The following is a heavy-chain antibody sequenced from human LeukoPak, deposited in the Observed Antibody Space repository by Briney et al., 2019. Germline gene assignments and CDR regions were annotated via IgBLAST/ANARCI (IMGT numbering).Heavy chain of an antibody. CDR3: ARVHCDSTRCNGVDC. CDR1: GFTFSNYE. J-gene: IGHJ4*02. D-gene: IGHD2/OR15-2a*01. V-gene: IGHV3-48*03. Sequence: GGSLRLSCAASGFTFSNYEMKWVRQAPGRGLEWVSSISSRGGTIYYADSVKGRFTISRDNAKNSLYLQMNSLRAEDTAVYYCARVHCDSTRCNGVDCWGQGTLVTVSS. CDR2: ISSRGGTI.